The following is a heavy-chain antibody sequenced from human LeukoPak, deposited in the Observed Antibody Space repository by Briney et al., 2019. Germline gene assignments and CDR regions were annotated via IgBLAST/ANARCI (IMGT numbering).Heavy chain of an antibody. CDR1: GYTFTGYY. D-gene: IGHD6-13*01. Sequence: ASVKVSCKASGYTFTGYYMHWVRQAPGQGLEWMGWINPNSGGTNYAQKFQGRVTMTRDTSISTAYMELSRLRSDDTAVYYCARDRSNISWYYYWGQGTLVTVSS. J-gene: IGHJ4*02. V-gene: IGHV1-2*02. CDR2: INPNSGGT. CDR3: ARDRSNISWYYY.